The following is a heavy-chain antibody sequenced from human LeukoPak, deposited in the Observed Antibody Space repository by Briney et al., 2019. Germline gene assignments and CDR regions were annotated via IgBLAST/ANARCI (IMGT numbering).Heavy chain of an antibody. J-gene: IGHJ4*02. CDR2: IKSKTDGGTT. D-gene: IGHD1-1*01. Sequence: KAGGSLRLSCAASGFTFSTYSMTWVRQAPGKGLEWVGRIKSKTDGGTTDYDVPVNGRFTISSDDLKNTLYLQMNSLKTEDTEVYYCTTIYRVHAADQDYWGQGTMVTVSS. CDR1: GFTFSTYS. V-gene: IGHV3-15*01. CDR3: TTIYRVHAADQDY.